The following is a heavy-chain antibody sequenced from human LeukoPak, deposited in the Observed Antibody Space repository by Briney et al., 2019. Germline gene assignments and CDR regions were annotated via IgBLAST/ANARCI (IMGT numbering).Heavy chain of an antibody. D-gene: IGHD3/OR15-3a*01. CDR1: GFDFNKYW. CDR3: ARGGYYNFWTGLVDY. CDR2: IKHDDTEI. J-gene: IGHJ4*02. Sequence: GGSLRLSCGASGFDFNKYWMIWVRQAPGKGLEWVANIKHDDTEINYVDSVRGRFTVSRDNAKNSLYLQLNSLRHEDAAVYFCARGGYYNFWTGLVDYWGLGTRVTVSS. V-gene: IGHV3-7*01.